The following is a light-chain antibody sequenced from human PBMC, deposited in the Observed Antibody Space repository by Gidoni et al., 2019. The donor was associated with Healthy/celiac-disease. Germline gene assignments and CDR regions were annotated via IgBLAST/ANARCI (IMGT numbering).Light chain of an antibody. J-gene: IGKJ5*01. Sequence: EIVLTQSPGTLSLSPGERATLSCRASQSVSSSYLAWYQQKPGQAPRLLIYGASSRATGIPDRFSGSGSGTDFTLTISRLVPEDFAVYYCQQYGSSPPITFGQXTRLEIK. CDR2: GAS. CDR1: QSVSSSY. CDR3: QQYGSSPPIT. V-gene: IGKV3-20*01.